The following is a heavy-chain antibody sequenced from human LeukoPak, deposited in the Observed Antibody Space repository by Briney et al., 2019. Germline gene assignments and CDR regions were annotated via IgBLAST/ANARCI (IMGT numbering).Heavy chain of an antibody. CDR3: ARDPEVGYCSSTSCSLGY. Sequence: SGTLSLTCTVSGGSISSYYWSWIRQPPGKGLEWIGYIYYTGSTNYNPSLKSRVTISVDTSKNQFSLKLSSVTAADTAVYYCARDPEVGYCSSTSCSLGYWGQGTLVTVSS. V-gene: IGHV4-59*12. J-gene: IGHJ4*02. CDR2: IYYTGST. CDR1: GGSISSYY. D-gene: IGHD2-2*01.